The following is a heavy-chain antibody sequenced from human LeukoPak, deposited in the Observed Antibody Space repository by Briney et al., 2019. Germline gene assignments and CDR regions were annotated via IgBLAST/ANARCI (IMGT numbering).Heavy chain of an antibody. CDR3: TTDKAVAGTEDY. Sequence: NSGGSLRLSCAASGFTFSNAWMNWVRQAPGKGLEWVGRIKSKTDGGTTDYAAPVKGRFTISRDDSKNTLYLQMNSLKTEDTAVYYCTTDKAVAGTEDYWGQGTLVTVSS. CDR1: GFTFSNAW. D-gene: IGHD6-19*01. J-gene: IGHJ4*02. CDR2: IKSKTDGGTT. V-gene: IGHV3-15*07.